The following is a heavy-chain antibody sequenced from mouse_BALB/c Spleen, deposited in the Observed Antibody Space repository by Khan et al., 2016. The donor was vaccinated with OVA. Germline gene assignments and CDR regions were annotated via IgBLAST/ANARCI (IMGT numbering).Heavy chain of an antibody. J-gene: IGHJ3*01. V-gene: IGHV1-81*01. CDR2: IYPGSGTT. CDR1: GYKFTDYV. Sequence: QVRLQQSGPELVKPGASVKMSCKASGYKFTDYVISWVKQRTGQGLEWIGDIYPGSGTTYYNERFEGKATLTADKSSNTAYMQFRSLTSEDSADYFCARSYDNDGAWFVYWGQGTLVTVSA. CDR3: ARSYDNDGAWFVY. D-gene: IGHD2-4*01.